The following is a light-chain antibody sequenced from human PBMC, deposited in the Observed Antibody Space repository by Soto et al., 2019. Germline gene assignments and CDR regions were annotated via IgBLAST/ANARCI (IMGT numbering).Light chain of an antibody. CDR2: RNN. CDR3: AAWDGSLSGVV. Sequence: QSVLTQPPSASGTPGQRVTISCSGSSSNVGSNYVYWYQQLPGSAPKLLIYRNNHRPSGVPARFAGSKSGTTASLAISGLRSEDEADYYCAAWDGSLSGVVFGGGTKLTVL. CDR1: SSNVGSNY. V-gene: IGLV1-47*01. J-gene: IGLJ2*01.